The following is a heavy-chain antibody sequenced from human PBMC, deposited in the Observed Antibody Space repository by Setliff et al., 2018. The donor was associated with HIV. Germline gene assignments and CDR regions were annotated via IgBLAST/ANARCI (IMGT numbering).Heavy chain of an antibody. Sequence: QPGGSLRLSCVASGLTFNRYWMSWVRQVPGKGLEWVSNTKYDGSESYYVDSVKGRFTISRDNAKNSLYLQMNSLRVEDTAVYYCARDGIAARWALDYWGQGIVVTVSS. CDR1: GLTFNRYW. CDR2: TKYDGSES. D-gene: IGHD6-6*01. V-gene: IGHV3-7*01. J-gene: IGHJ4*02. CDR3: ARDGIAARWALDY.